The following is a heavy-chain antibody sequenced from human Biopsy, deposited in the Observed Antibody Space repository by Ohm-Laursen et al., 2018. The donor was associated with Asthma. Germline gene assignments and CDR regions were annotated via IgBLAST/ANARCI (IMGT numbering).Heavy chain of an antibody. CDR3: ARPRWGPYGY. CDR1: GFTFSSYS. V-gene: IGHV3-48*02. Sequence: GSLRLSCTASGFTFSSYSMNWVRRAPGKGLEWVSYISSSSSTIYYADSVKGRFTISRDNAKNSLYLQMNSLRDEDTAVYYCARPRWGPYGYWGQGTLVTVSS. CDR2: ISSSSSTI. J-gene: IGHJ4*02. D-gene: IGHD4-17*01.